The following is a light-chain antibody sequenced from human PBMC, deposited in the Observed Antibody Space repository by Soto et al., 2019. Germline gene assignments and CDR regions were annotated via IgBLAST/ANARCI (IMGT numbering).Light chain of an antibody. CDR3: QQYENWPLT. CDR1: QTVGTN. Sequence: EIVMTQSPATLSVSPGERATLSCSARQTVGTNFAWYQQEPGQAPRLLLDGASTRATGIPDRFSGTGSGTEFHLTISSLQSEDFAVYYCQQYENWPLTFGPGTKVDIK. CDR2: GAS. J-gene: IGKJ3*01. V-gene: IGKV3-15*01.